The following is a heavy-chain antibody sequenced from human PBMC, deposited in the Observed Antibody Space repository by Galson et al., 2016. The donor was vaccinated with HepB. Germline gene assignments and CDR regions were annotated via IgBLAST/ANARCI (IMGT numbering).Heavy chain of an antibody. Sequence: SLRLSCAASGFTFDAYAMHWVRQAPGKGLEWVSGISWNSGTIGYADSVKGRFTISRDNSKNTLYLQMNSLRVEDTAVYYCVRDGNTGWHFDYWGHGTLVTVSS. CDR2: ISWNSGTI. CDR1: GFTFDAYA. V-gene: IGHV3-9*01. D-gene: IGHD6-19*01. J-gene: IGHJ4*01. CDR3: VRDGNTGWHFDY.